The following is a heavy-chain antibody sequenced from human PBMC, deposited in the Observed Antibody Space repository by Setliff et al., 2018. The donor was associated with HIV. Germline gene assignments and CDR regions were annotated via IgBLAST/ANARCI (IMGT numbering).Heavy chain of an antibody. J-gene: IGHJ4*02. CDR3: ASSDYYDSSPRN. D-gene: IGHD3-22*01. Sequence: GASVKVSCKASGGTFSTYAINWVRQAPGQGLEWMGGIIPMLGITNYAQRFQGRVTITADESTDTAYMELTSLRSEDTAVYYCASSDYYDSSPRNWGQGALVTVSS. CDR1: GGTFSTYA. V-gene: IGHV1-69*10. CDR2: IIPMLGIT.